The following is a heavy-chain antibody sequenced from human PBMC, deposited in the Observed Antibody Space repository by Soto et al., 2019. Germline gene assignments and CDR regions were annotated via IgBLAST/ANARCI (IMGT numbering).Heavy chain of an antibody. J-gene: IGHJ2*01. V-gene: IGHV1-18*01. D-gene: IGHD2-15*01. CDR3: PRCYFSVGSCYTCGHFDL. Sequence: QAQLVQSGAEVKKPGASVKVSCQAGGYTFADYGISWVRQAPGQGLEWMGWIGPYNGNTNYAQNLQDRVTMTTDTPTNTAYRKLGSLRSDDTALYCCPRCYFSVGSCYTCGHFDLWGRGTLLTVSS. CDR2: IGPYNGNT. CDR1: GYTFADYG.